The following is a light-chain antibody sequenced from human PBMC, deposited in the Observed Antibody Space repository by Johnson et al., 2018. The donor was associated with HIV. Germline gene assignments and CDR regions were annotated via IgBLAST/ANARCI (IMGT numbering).Light chain of an antibody. CDR2: DNN. Sequence: QSVLTQPPSVSAAPGQKVTISCSGTSSNIGNHYVSWYQLLPGTAPKLLIYDNNQRPSGIPDRFSVSKSGTSATLGITGLQTGDEAEYYCGTWDSSLSTYVVGSGTKVTLL. J-gene: IGLJ1*01. CDR1: SSNIGNHY. V-gene: IGLV1-51*01. CDR3: GTWDSSLSTYV.